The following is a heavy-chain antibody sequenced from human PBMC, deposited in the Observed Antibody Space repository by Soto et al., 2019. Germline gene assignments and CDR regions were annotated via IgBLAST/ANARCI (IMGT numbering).Heavy chain of an antibody. V-gene: IGHV4-34*01. J-gene: IGHJ6*03. D-gene: IGHD5-18*01. Sequence: QVQLQQWGAGLLKPSETLSLTCAVYGGSFSGYYWSWIRQPPGKGLEWLGEINHSGSTNYNPSLKSRVTISVDTSKNEFSLKLSSVTAADTAVYYCARRGHKAMASLPYYYYYYMDVWGKGTTVTVSS. CDR3: ARRGHKAMASLPYYYYYYMDV. CDR2: INHSGST. CDR1: GGSFSGYY.